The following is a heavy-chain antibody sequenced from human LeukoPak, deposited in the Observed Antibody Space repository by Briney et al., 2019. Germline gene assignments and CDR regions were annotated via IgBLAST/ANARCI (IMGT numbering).Heavy chain of an antibody. Sequence: SVKVSCKASGGTFSIYTISWVRQAPGRGLEWMGGIIPIFGIANYAQKFQGRVTITADKSTSTAYMELRSLRSEDTAVYYCARDPPRIVGTTIADSWGQGTLVTVSS. V-gene: IGHV1-69*10. CDR2: IIPIFGIA. CDR3: ARDPPRIVGTTIADS. D-gene: IGHD2-21*01. CDR1: GGTFSIYT. J-gene: IGHJ5*01.